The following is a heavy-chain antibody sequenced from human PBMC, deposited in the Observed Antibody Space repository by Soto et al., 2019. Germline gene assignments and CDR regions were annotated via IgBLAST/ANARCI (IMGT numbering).Heavy chain of an antibody. J-gene: IGHJ6*02. CDR2: ISSSSSTI. V-gene: IGHV3-48*02. Sequence: EVQLVESGGGLVQPGGSLRLSCAASGFTFSSYSMNWVRQAPGKGLEWVSYISSSSSTIYYADSVKGRFTISRDNAKNSLYLQMNSLRDEDTAVYYCARDQLSQLLYFFYYGMDVWGQGTTVTVSS. CDR1: GFTFSSYS. CDR3: ARDQLSQLLYFFYYGMDV. D-gene: IGHD2-2*01.